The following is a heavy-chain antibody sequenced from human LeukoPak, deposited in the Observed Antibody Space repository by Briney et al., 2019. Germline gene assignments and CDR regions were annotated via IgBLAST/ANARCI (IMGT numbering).Heavy chain of an antibody. V-gene: IGHV1-69*13. Sequence: GASVKASCKASGGTFSSYAISWVRQAPGQGLEWMGGIIPIFGTANYAQKFQGRVTITADESTSTAYMELSSLRSEDTAVYYCASLYYYDSSGYYGPFGYWGQGTLVTVSS. D-gene: IGHD3-22*01. J-gene: IGHJ4*02. CDR3: ASLYYYDSSGYYGPFGY. CDR1: GGTFSSYA. CDR2: IIPIFGTA.